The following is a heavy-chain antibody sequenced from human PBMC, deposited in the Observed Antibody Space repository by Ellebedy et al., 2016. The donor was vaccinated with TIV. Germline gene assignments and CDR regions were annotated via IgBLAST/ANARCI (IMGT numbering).Heavy chain of an antibody. V-gene: IGHV4-61*01. CDR3: ARPQWPFY. Sequence: MPSETLSLTCTVSGSSVTRGRYYWVWFWQPPGKGLAWVGYIYDSGSTNYNPYLKRRVTISIDTSKNQFSLRLTSVTAADTAVYYCARPQWPFYWGKGTLVTVSS. D-gene: IGHD6-19*01. J-gene: IGHJ4*02. CDR1: GSSVTRGRYY. CDR2: IYDSGST.